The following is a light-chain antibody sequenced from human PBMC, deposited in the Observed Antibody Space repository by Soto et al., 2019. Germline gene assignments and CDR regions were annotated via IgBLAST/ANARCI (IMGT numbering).Light chain of an antibody. CDR1: SSDIGAYNY. CDR3: SSYAGSNDLWV. V-gene: IGLV2-8*01. J-gene: IGLJ3*02. Sequence: QSALTQPPSASGSPGQSVTISCTGTSSDIGAYNYVSWYQQHPGKAPKLMIHEVSKRPSGVPDRFSGSKSGNTASLTVSGLQAEAAADYYCSSYAGSNDLWVFGGGTKLTVL. CDR2: EVS.